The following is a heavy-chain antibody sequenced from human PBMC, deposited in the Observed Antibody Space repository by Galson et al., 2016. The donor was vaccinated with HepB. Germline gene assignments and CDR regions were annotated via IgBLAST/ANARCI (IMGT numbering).Heavy chain of an antibody. D-gene: IGHD6-19*01. CDR2: ISSSGSTI. CDR1: GFTFSNYA. Sequence: SLRLSCAASGFTFSNYAMNWIRQAPGKGLEWVSYISSSGSTIKDADSVKGRFTISRDNAKNSLYLQMNSLRAEDTAVYYCARDMSSGWYWVYFDYWGQGTLVTVSS. J-gene: IGHJ4*02. CDR3: ARDMSSGWYWVYFDY. V-gene: IGHV3-48*03.